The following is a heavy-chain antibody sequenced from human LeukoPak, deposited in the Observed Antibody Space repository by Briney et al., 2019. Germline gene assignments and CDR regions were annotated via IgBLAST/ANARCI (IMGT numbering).Heavy chain of an antibody. J-gene: IGHJ4*02. D-gene: IGHD5-18*01. CDR1: GGSISSYF. CDR3: ARKDTAMAPFDY. CDR2: IYTSGST. Sequence: SETLSLTCTVSGGSISSYFWTWIRQPAGKGLQWIGRIYTSGSTNYNPSLKSRVTMSVDTSKNQFSLKLSSVTAADTAVYYCARKDTAMAPFDYWGQGTLVTVSS. V-gene: IGHV4-4*07.